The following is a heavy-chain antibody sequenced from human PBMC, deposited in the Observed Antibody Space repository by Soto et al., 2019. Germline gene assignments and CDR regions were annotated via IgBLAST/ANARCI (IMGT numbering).Heavy chain of an antibody. CDR2: IKRKVDGGTT. J-gene: IGHJ4*02. Sequence: KPGGSLRLSCEASGFTFSNGWMNWVRQAPGKGLEWVGRIKRKVDGGTTDYAAPVKGRFIISRDDSKNTVYLQMNSLRAEDTSVYYCAKDNWVVVAATFDYWGQGTLVTVSS. D-gene: IGHD2-15*01. CDR1: GFTFSNGW. V-gene: IGHV3-15*07. CDR3: AKDNWVVVAATFDY.